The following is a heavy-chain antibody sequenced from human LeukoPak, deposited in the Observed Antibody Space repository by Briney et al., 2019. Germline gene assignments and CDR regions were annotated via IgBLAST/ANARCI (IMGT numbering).Heavy chain of an antibody. CDR3: ASVVTSGWPTYYFDY. J-gene: IGHJ4*02. D-gene: IGHD6-19*01. V-gene: IGHV4-59*01. Sequence: KPSETLSLTCTVSGGSISSYSWSWIRQSPGKGLEWIGYIYYSGSTNYNPTLKSRVTISVDTSKNQFSLKMSSVTAADTAVYFCASVVTSGWPTYYFDYWGQGTLVTVSS. CDR1: GGSISSYS. CDR2: IYYSGST.